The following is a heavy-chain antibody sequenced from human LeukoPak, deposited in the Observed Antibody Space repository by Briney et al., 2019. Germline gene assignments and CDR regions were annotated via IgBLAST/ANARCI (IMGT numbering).Heavy chain of an antibody. CDR3: AIIYGSGNYCGD. Sequence: GGCLRLSCAASGFTFSSYAMTWVRQASGKGLEWLSVVSGSGDTTFYTDSVKGRFTISRDNSKHTLYLQMNSLRVEDTAIYFCAIIYGSGNYCGDWGQGTLVTVSS. J-gene: IGHJ4*02. D-gene: IGHD3-10*01. V-gene: IGHV3-23*01. CDR1: GFTFSSYA. CDR2: VSGSGDTT.